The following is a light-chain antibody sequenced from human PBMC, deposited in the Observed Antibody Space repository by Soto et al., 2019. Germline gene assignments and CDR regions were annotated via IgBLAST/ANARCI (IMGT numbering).Light chain of an antibody. Sequence: QSVLTQPASVSGSPGQSITISCTGTSSDVGSYNLVSWYQQHPGKAPKLMIYEVSKLPSGVSNRFSGSKSGNTASLTISGIQAEDEADYYCCSYAGSSTPVFGGGTKLTVL. V-gene: IGLV2-23*02. CDR2: EVS. CDR3: CSYAGSSTPV. CDR1: SSDVGSYNL. J-gene: IGLJ2*01.